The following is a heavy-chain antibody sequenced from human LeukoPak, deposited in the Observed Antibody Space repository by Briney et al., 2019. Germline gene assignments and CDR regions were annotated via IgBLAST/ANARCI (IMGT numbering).Heavy chain of an antibody. CDR1: GFAFSSYA. CDR2: ISASGGST. CDR3: ASSTPLTSFDY. J-gene: IGHJ4*02. D-gene: IGHD3-10*01. Sequence: GGSLRLSCAASGFAFSSYAMSWVRQAPGKGLEWVSSISASGGSTYYADSVKGRFTISRDNAKNSLYLQMNSLRAEDTAVYYCASSTPLTSFDYWGQGTLVTVSS. V-gene: IGHV3-23*01.